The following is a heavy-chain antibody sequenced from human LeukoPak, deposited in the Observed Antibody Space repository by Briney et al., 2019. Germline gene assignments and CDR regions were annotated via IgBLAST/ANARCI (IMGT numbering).Heavy chain of an antibody. CDR1: GGSISSGSYY. CDR3: ARVQYSHAFDI. D-gene: IGHD2-15*01. Sequence: SRTLSLTCTVSGGSISSGSYYWSWIRQPAGKGLEWIGRIYTSGSTNYNPSLKSRVTISVDTSKNQFSLKLSSVTAADTAVYYCARVQYSHAFDIWGQGTMVTVSS. J-gene: IGHJ3*02. CDR2: IYTSGST. V-gene: IGHV4-61*02.